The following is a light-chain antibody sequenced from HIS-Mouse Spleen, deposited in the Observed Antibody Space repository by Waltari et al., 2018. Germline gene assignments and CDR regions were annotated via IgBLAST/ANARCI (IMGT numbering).Light chain of an antibody. Sequence: QSALTQPPSASGSPGQSVTISCTGTSRDVGGYNYVSWYQQHPGKAPELMIYEVSKRPSGFPDRFSGSKSGNTASLTVSGLQAEDEADYYCSSYAGSNNLVFGGGTKLTVL. V-gene: IGLV2-8*01. J-gene: IGLJ2*01. CDR1: SRDVGGYNY. CDR3: SSYAGSNNLV. CDR2: EVS.